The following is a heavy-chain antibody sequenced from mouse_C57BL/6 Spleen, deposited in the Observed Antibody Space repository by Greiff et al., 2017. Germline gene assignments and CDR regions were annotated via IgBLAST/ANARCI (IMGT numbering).Heavy chain of an antibody. V-gene: IGHV1-64*01. Sequence: VQLQQPGAELVKPGASVKLSCKASGYTFPSYWMHWVKQRPGQGLAWIGMIHPTIGSTNYNEKFKSKATLTVDKSSSTAYMQLSSLTSEDSAVYCCASAPYYYGSSYRGAMDYWGQGTSVTVSS. J-gene: IGHJ4*01. CDR2: IHPTIGST. D-gene: IGHD1-1*01. CDR3: ASAPYYYGSSYRGAMDY. CDR1: GYTFPSYW.